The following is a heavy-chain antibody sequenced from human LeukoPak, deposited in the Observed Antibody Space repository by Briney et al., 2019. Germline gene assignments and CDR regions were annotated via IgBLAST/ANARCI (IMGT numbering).Heavy chain of an antibody. CDR3: AKDAYSSGWFYYFDY. J-gene: IGHJ4*02. Sequence: GRSLRLSCAASGFTFDDYAMHWVRQAPGKGLEWVSGISWNSGSIGYADSVKGRFTISRDNAKNSLYLQMNSLRAEDTALYCCAKDAYSSGWFYYFDYWGQGTLVTVSS. CDR2: ISWNSGSI. CDR1: GFTFDDYA. D-gene: IGHD6-19*01. V-gene: IGHV3-9*01.